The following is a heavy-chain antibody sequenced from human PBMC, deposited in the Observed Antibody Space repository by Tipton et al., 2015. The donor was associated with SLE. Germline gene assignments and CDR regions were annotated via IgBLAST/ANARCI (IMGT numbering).Heavy chain of an antibody. Sequence: TLSLTCAVYGGSFSGYYWSWIRQPPGKGLEWIGEINHSGSTNYNPSLKSRVTISVDTSKNQFPLKLSSVTAADTAVYYCARVNRNQYYFDYWGQGTLVTVSS. CDR1: GGSFSGYY. J-gene: IGHJ4*02. V-gene: IGHV4-34*01. CDR3: ARVNRNQYYFDY. D-gene: IGHD1-14*01. CDR2: INHSGST.